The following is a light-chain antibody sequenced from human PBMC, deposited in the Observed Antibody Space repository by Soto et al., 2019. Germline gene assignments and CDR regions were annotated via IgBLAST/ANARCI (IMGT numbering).Light chain of an antibody. J-gene: IGKJ1*01. CDR1: QGISTN. Sequence: DIQMTQSPSSLSSSAGDRVTITCRASQGISTNLVWYQQKPGTVPKLLIFDASTVHTGVPSWFSGSGSGTDFTLTISSLQPEDVAAYYCQNYGGAPWTFGQGTKVEIK. V-gene: IGKV1-27*01. CDR2: DAS. CDR3: QNYGGAPWT.